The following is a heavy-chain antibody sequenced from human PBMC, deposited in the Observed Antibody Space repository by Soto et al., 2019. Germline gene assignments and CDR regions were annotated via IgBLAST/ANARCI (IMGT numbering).Heavy chain of an antibody. V-gene: IGHV3-21*01. Sequence: EVQLVESGGGLVKPGGSLRLSCAASGFTFSSYSMKWIRQSPGKGLEWVSSISSSSSYISYADSVKGRFTISRDNAENSLYLQMNSLRAEDTAVYYCARGLHRTYSGSYFDYWGQGTLVTVSS. D-gene: IGHD1-26*01. CDR3: ARGLHRTYSGSYFDY. CDR2: ISSSSSYI. J-gene: IGHJ4*02. CDR1: GFTFSSYS.